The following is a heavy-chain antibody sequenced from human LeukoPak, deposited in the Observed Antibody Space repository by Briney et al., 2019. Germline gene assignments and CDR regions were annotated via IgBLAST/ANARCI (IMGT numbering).Heavy chain of an antibody. CDR2: IRSEAYGGTP. CDR1: GFNFGDYA. J-gene: IGHJ3*02. V-gene: IGHV3-49*04. CDR3: TRGWLTRIPEDAFDI. Sequence: GGSLRLSCTGSGFNFGDYAMSWVRQAPGKGLEWVAFIRSEAYGGTPEYAASVKGRFSISRDDSKTIAYLQMNSLKTEDTAFYYCTRGWLTRIPEDAFDIWGQGTLVTFSS. D-gene: IGHD6-19*01.